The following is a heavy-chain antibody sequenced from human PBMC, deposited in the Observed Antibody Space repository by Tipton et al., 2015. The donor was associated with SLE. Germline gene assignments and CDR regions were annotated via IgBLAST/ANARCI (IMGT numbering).Heavy chain of an antibody. D-gene: IGHD3-10*01. CDR3: ARNPITMVRGVIPGAFDI. V-gene: IGHV4-38-2*01. Sequence: LRLSCAVSGYSISSGYYWGWIRQPPGKGLEWIGSIYHSGSTYYNPSLKSRVTISVDTSKNQFSLKLSSVTAADTAVYYCARNPITMVRGVIPGAFDIWGQGTMVTVSS. CDR1: GYSISSGYY. CDR2: IYHSGST. J-gene: IGHJ3*02.